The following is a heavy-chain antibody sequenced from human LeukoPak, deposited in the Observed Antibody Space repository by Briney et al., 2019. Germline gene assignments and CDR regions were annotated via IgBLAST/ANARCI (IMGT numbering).Heavy chain of an antibody. Sequence: PSETLSLPCAVYGGSFSGYYWSWIRQPPGKGLEWIGEINHSGSTNYNPSLKSRVTISVDTSKNQFSLKLSSVTAADTAVYYCARGWYPTLYYYMDVWGKGTTVTVSS. CDR1: GGSFSGYY. D-gene: IGHD6-13*01. V-gene: IGHV4-34*01. CDR2: INHSGST. J-gene: IGHJ6*03. CDR3: ARGWYPTLYYYMDV.